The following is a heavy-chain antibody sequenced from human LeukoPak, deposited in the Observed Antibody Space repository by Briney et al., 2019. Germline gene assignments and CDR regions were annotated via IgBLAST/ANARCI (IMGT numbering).Heavy chain of an antibody. CDR3: ARGSSGYPRYFDY. Sequence: GGSLRLSCAASGFTFSSYAMHWVRQAPGKGLEWVAVISYDGSNKYYADSVKGRFTISRDNSKNTLYLQMNSLRAEDTAVYYCARGSSGYPRYFDYWGQGTLVTVSS. V-gene: IGHV3-30-3*01. D-gene: IGHD3-22*01. CDR2: ISYDGSNK. CDR1: GFTFSSYA. J-gene: IGHJ4*02.